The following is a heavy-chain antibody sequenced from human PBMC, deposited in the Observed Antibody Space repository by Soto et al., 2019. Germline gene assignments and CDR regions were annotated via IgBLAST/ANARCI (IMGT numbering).Heavy chain of an antibody. V-gene: IGHV4-34*01. J-gene: IGHJ6*02. CDR2: INHSGST. CDR3: ARGNDYGSGSHIWDYYYYYGMDV. CDR1: GGSFSGYY. D-gene: IGHD3-10*01. Sequence: PSETLSLTCAVYGGSFSGYYWSWIRQPPGKGLEWIGEINHSGSTNYNPSLKSRVTISVDTSKNQFSLKLSSVTAADTAVYYCARGNDYGSGSHIWDYYYYYGMDVWGQGTTVTVSS.